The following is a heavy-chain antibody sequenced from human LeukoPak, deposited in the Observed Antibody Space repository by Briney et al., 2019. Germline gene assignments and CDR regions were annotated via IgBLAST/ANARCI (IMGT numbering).Heavy chain of an antibody. D-gene: IGHD3-22*01. Sequence: GGSLRLSCAASGFTFSSYSMTWVRQAPGKGLEWVSSISISSSYIYYADSVKGRFTISRDNAKNSLYLQMSSLRAEDTAVYYCARDGTYYYDSSGYRFDYWGQGTLVTVSS. CDR2: ISISSSYI. CDR3: ARDGTYYYDSSGYRFDY. J-gene: IGHJ4*02. V-gene: IGHV3-21*01. CDR1: GFTFSSYS.